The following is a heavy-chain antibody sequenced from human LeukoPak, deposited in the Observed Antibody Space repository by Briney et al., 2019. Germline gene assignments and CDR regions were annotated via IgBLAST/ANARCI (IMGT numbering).Heavy chain of an antibody. J-gene: IGHJ5*02. V-gene: IGHV3-7*01. CDR2: IKQDGSEK. D-gene: IGHD3-16*01. CDR3: ARAEETTWGIDP. Sequence: GGSLRLSCAASGFTSSSYWMSWVRQAPGKGLEWVANIKQDGSEKYYVDSVKGRFTISRDNAKNSLYLQMNNLRAEDTAVYYCARAEETTWGIDPWGQGTLVTVSS. CDR1: GFTSSSYW.